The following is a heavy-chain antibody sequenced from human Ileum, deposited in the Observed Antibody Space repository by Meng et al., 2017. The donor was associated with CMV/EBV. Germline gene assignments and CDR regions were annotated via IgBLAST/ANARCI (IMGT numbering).Heavy chain of an antibody. V-gene: IGHV2-5*02. D-gene: IGHD1-26*01. CDR3: AHFVGGYYPSRPDY. Sequence: QIPLTGAVPTLVKPTQTLTLTCSFSGFSPSTSGEGVGWIRQPPGKALEWLALIYRGDDKRYSPSLNSRLTIAKDTSKNEVVLTLTNMGPIDTGTYYCAHFVGGYYPSRPDYWGQGTLVTVSS. CDR1: GFSPSTSGEG. CDR2: IYRGDDK. J-gene: IGHJ4*02.